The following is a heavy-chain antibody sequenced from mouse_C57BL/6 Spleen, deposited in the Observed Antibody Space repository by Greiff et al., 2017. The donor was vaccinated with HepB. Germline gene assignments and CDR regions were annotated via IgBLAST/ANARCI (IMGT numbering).Heavy chain of an antibody. CDR3: ARDGGDGYYGFAY. D-gene: IGHD2-3*01. Sequence: DVKLVESEGGLVQPGSSMKLSCTASGFTFSDYYMAWVRQVPEKGLEWVANINYDGSSTYYLDSLKSRFIISRDNAKNILYLQMSSLKSEDTATYDCARDGGDGYYGFAYWGQGTLVTVSA. CDR2: INYDGSST. J-gene: IGHJ3*01. CDR1: GFTFSDYY. V-gene: IGHV5-16*01.